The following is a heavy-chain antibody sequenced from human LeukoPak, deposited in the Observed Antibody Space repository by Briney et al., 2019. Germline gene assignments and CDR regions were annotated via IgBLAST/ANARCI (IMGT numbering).Heavy chain of an antibody. J-gene: IGHJ4*02. Sequence: GGSLRLSCAASGFTFSSYAMSWARQAPGKGLEWVSVISGSGGSTYYADSVKGRFTISRDNSKNTLYLQMNSLRAEDTAVYYCAKGRVSTSGWTFNDYWGQGTLVTVSS. CDR1: GFTFSSYA. D-gene: IGHD6-19*01. CDR2: ISGSGGST. V-gene: IGHV3-23*01. CDR3: AKGRVSTSGWTFNDY.